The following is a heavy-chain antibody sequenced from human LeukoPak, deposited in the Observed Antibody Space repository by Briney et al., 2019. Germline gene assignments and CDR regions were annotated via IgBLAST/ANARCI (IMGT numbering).Heavy chain of an antibody. J-gene: IGHJ6*03. D-gene: IGHD3-3*01. CDR2: IYYGGNT. V-gene: IGHV4-39*07. Sequence: SETLSLTCSVPGGSVSSSSYYWGWIRQPPGKGLEWLASIYYGGNTYYNPSLKSRVTISVDTSKNQFSLKLSSVTAADRAVYYCARARHDLLSGTAGAYFMDVWGKGATVTVSS. CDR3: ARARHDLLSGTAGAYFMDV. CDR1: GGSVSSSSYY.